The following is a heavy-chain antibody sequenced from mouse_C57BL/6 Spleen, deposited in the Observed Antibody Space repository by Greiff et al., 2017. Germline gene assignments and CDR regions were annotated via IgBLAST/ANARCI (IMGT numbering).Heavy chain of an antibody. CDR3: TRYYYGSSWFAY. Sequence: VQLQASGAELVRPGASVTLSCKASGYTFTDYEMHWVKQTPVHGLEWIGAIDPETGGTASNQKFKGKAILTADKSSSTAYMELRSLTSEDSAVYYCTRYYYGSSWFAYWGQGTLVTVSA. D-gene: IGHD1-1*01. J-gene: IGHJ3*01. CDR1: GYTFTDYE. CDR2: IDPETGGT. V-gene: IGHV1-15*01.